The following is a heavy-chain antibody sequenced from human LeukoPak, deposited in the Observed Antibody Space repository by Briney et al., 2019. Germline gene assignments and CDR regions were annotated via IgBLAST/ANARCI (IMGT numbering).Heavy chain of an antibody. CDR2: IWYDGSNK. V-gene: IGHV3-33*06. CDR1: GFTFSSYG. Sequence: GGSLRLSCAASGFTFSSYGMHWVRQAPGKGLEWVAVIWYDGSNKYYADSVKGRFTISRDNSKNTLYLQMNSLRAEDTAVYYCAKGPDGAYEGNWFDPWGQGTLVTVSS. J-gene: IGHJ5*02. CDR3: AKGPDGAYEGNWFDP. D-gene: IGHD4-17*01.